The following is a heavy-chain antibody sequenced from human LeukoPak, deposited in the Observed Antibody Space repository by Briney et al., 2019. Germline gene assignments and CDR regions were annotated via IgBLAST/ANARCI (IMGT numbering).Heavy chain of an antibody. CDR2: LSPNSGGT. J-gene: IGHJ4*02. Sequence: ASVKVSCKASGYTISDYYMHWVRQAPGQGLEWMGWLSPNSGGTYFPQNFQGRVTLTRDTSISTDYMELSRLTSDDRAVYYCAKASSGSPNLLDYWGQGTLVTVS. V-gene: IGHV1-2*02. CDR1: GYTISDYY. CDR3: AKASSGSPNLLDY. D-gene: IGHD3-10*01.